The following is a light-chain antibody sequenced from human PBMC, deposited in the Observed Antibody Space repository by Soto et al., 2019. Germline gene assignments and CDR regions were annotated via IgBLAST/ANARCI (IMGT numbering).Light chain of an antibody. J-gene: IGKJ2*01. Sequence: EIVLTQSPGTLSLSPRERATLSCRASQSVSSRNLAWYQQKPGQAPRLLIYGASSRATGIPDRFSGSGSGTDFTLTVSRLEPEDFAVYYCQQYGSSPMYTFGQGTKLEIK. CDR2: GAS. V-gene: IGKV3-20*01. CDR1: QSVSSRN. CDR3: QQYGSSPMYT.